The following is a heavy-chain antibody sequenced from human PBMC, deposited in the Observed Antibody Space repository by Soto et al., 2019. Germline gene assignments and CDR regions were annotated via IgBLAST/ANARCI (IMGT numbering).Heavy chain of an antibody. CDR2: IDWDDDK. D-gene: IGHD6-19*01. J-gene: IGHJ6*02. CDR1: GFSLCTSGMC. CDR3: ARFPVRAVAGTPLTYGMDV. Sequence: SGPTLVNPTQTLTLTCTFSGFSLCTSGMCVSWIRQPPGKALEWLALIDWDDDKYYSTSLKTRLTISKDTSKNQVVLTMTNMDPVDTATYYCARFPVRAVAGTPLTYGMDVWGQGTTVTVSS. V-gene: IGHV2-70*01.